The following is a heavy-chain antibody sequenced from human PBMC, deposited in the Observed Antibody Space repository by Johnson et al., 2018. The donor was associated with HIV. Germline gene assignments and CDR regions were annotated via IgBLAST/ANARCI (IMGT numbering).Heavy chain of an antibody. D-gene: IGHD6-13*01. CDR1: GFTFSSYG. Sequence: QVQLVESGGGVVQPGRSLRLSCAASGFTFSSYGMHWVRQAPGKGLEWVAVIWYDGSNKYYADSVKGRFTISRDNSKNTLYLQMNSLRAEDTAVYYCAKAFSSSWSDAFDIGGQGTMVTVSS. CDR3: AKAFSSSWSDAFDI. V-gene: IGHV3-33*06. J-gene: IGHJ3*02. CDR2: IWYDGSNK.